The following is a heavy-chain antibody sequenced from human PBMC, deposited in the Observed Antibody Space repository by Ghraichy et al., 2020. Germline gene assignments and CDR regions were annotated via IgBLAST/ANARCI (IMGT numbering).Heavy chain of an antibody. CDR2: IKQDGSEK. D-gene: IGHD1-14*01. V-gene: IGHV3-7*01. J-gene: IGHJ3*02. Sequence: GGSLRLSCAASGFTFSSYWMSWVRQAPGKGLEWVANIKQDGSEKYYVDSVKGRYTISRDNDKNSLYLQMNSLRAEDTAVYYCTSAGRDDGAFDIWGQGTMVTGSS. CDR3: TSAGRDDGAFDI. CDR1: GFTFSSYW.